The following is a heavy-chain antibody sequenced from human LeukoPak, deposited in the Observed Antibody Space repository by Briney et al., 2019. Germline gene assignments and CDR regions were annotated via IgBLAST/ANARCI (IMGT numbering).Heavy chain of an antibody. Sequence: SETLSLTCTVSGGSISSYYWSWIRQPPGKGLEWIGYIYYSGSTNYNPSLKSRVTISVDTSKNQFSLKLSSVTAADTAVYYRAREGSSSLDYWGQGTLVTVSS. CDR3: AREGSSSLDY. V-gene: IGHV4-59*01. J-gene: IGHJ4*02. CDR2: IYYSGST. D-gene: IGHD6-13*01. CDR1: GGSISSYY.